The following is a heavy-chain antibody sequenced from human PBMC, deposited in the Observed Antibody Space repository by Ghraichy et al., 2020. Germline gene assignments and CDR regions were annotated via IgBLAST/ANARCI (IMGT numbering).Heavy chain of an antibody. CDR1: GGSISSSSYY. CDR2: IYYNGST. Sequence: SETLSLTCTVSGGSISSSSYYWGWIRQPPGKGLEWIGSIYYNGSTYYNPSLKSRVTISVDTSKNQFSLKLSSVTAADTAVYYCARGNPYYAFWSGRPDYYYYYMDVWGKGTTVTVSS. D-gene: IGHD3-3*01. CDR3: ARGNPYYAFWSGRPDYYYYYMDV. V-gene: IGHV4-39*07. J-gene: IGHJ6*03.